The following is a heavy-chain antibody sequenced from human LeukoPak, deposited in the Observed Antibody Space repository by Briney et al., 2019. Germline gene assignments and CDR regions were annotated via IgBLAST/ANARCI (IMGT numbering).Heavy chain of an antibody. Sequence: SETLSLTCTVSGYSISSGYYWGWIRQPPGKGLEWIGSIYHSGSTYYNPSLKSRVTMSVDTSKNQFSLRLRSVTAADTAVYYCARGHSYDSSGFNWFDPWGQGTLVTVSS. J-gene: IGHJ5*02. CDR2: IYHSGST. V-gene: IGHV4-38-2*02. CDR1: GYSISSGYY. CDR3: ARGHSYDSSGFNWFDP. D-gene: IGHD3-22*01.